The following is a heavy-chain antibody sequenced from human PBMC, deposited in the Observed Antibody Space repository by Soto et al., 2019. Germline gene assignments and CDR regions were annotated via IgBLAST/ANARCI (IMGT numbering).Heavy chain of an antibody. CDR1: GFTFSRYG. J-gene: IGHJ4*02. D-gene: IGHD1-26*01. Sequence: EVQVLESGGGLVQPGGSLRISCAASGFTFSRYGMNWVRQAPGKGLEWVSGGRSDGDTTYNADSVKGRFTVSRDNFKNTVDLQMNSLRVEDTAVYYCAKGKGVGATPDGANCWGQGTMVTVSS. CDR2: GRSDGDTT. CDR3: AKGKGVGATPDGANC. V-gene: IGHV3-23*01.